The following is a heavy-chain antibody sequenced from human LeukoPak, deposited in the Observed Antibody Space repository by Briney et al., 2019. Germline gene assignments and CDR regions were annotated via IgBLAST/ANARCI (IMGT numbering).Heavy chain of an antibody. CDR3: ARGWPYGSGSTSEN. D-gene: IGHD3-10*01. J-gene: IGHJ4*02. V-gene: IGHV3-21*01. Sequence: GGSLRLSCAASGFTFGSYSMNWVRQAPGKGLEWVSSISSSSSYIYYADSVKGRFTISRDNAKNSLYLQMNSLRAEDTAVYYCARGWPYGSGSTSENWGQGTLVTVSS. CDR2: ISSSSSYI. CDR1: GFTFGSYS.